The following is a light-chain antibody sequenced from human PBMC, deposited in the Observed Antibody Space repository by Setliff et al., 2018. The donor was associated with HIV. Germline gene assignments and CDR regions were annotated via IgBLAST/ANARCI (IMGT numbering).Light chain of an antibody. J-gene: IGLJ2*01. CDR2: NVT. Sequence: QSVLNQPASVSGSPGQSITISCTGTKTDIGNYQSVSWYQHRPGEVPKLIIYNVTERPSGVSNRFSGSKSGNTASLTISGLQAEDEADYYCCSYAGGDTWIFGGGTK. CDR1: KTDIGNYQS. V-gene: IGLV2-23*02. CDR3: CSYAGGDTWI.